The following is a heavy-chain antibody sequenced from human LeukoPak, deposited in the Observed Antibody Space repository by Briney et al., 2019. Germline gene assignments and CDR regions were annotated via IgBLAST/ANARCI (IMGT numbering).Heavy chain of an antibody. CDR2: ISRSSTYI. CDR1: GFSFSSYS. V-gene: IGHV3-21*01. J-gene: IGHJ2*01. CDR3: AASPVAAAGTRTFWYFDL. Sequence: GGSLRLSCAASGFSFSSYSTSWVRQAPGKGLQWVSSISRSSTYIYYADSVKGRFTVSRDNAKNSLYLQMDSLRAEDTAVYYCAASPVAAAGTRTFWYFDLWGRGTLVTVSS. D-gene: IGHD6-13*01.